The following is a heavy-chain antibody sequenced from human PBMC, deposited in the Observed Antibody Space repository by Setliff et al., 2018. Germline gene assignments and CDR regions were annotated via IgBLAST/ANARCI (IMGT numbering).Heavy chain of an antibody. V-gene: IGHV3-48*03. CDR3: ARDGVYYAMDV. Sequence: PGGSLRLSCAASGFTFSSYEMNWVRQAPGKGLEWISYISGSGSTIYYADSVRGRFTISRDNAKNSVFLQMNSLRADDTAVYYCARDGVYYAMDVWGQGTTVTVSS. CDR1: GFTFSSYE. J-gene: IGHJ6*02. CDR2: ISGSGSTI.